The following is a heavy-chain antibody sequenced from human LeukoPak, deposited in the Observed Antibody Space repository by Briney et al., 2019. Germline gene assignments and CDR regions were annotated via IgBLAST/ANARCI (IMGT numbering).Heavy chain of an antibody. CDR2: IKQDGGQK. V-gene: IGHV3-7*01. D-gene: IGHD2-2*01. J-gene: IGHJ5*02. CDR1: GFSFSNYW. CDR3: ARGADIVVVPAANPAGWFDP. Sequence: GGSLRLSCAASGFSFSNYWMTWVRQAPGKGLEWVASIKQDGGQKYYVDSVKGRFTISRDNAENSLYLQMNSLRAEDTAVYYCARGADIVVVPAANPAGWFDPWGQGTLVTVSS.